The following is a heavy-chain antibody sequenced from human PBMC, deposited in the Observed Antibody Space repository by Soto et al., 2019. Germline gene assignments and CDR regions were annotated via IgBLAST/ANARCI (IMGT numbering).Heavy chain of an antibody. D-gene: IGHD1-1*01. J-gene: IGHJ3*02. Sequence: QVNLVQSGTEVKKPGASVKLSCQASGYSFNNYYMHWVRQAPGQGLEWMGMFNPSDGDTRYAQQFQGRVTVTGDTSTSTLYMELSSLRYEDTAVYYCARDRGGTDWENKALEIWGQGTMVTVSS. CDR2: FNPSDGDT. CDR3: ARDRGGTDWENKALEI. V-gene: IGHV1-46*02. CDR1: GYSFNNYY.